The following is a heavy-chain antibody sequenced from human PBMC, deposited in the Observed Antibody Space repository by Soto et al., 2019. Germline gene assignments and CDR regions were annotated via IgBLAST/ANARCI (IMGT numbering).Heavy chain of an antibody. D-gene: IGHD2-15*01. CDR1: AFTFSTYV. CDR3: ARQVA. CDR2: ISSDGNNR. Sequence: VQLVESGGGVVRPGKSLRLSCAASAFTFSTYVMHWARQAPGKGLEWVAVISSDGNNRYYADSVKGRFTISRDNSKNTLYLQMNSLRVEDTAVYYCARQVAWGQGTLVTVSS. V-gene: IGHV3-30-3*01. J-gene: IGHJ5*02.